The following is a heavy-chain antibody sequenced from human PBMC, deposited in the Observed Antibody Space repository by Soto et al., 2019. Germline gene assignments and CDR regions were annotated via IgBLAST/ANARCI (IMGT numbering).Heavy chain of an antibody. Sequence: QITLKESSPPLVKPTQTLTLTCTFSGFSLSTSGVGVGWIRQPPGQALEWLALIYWDDDKRDSPFLKSRLTITKDTSKNQVVLTMTNMDPVDTATYYCAHSTYSSSSYYFDYWGQGTLVTVSS. CDR1: GFSLSTSGVG. V-gene: IGHV2-5*02. CDR3: AHSTYSSSSYYFDY. J-gene: IGHJ4*02. CDR2: IYWDDDK. D-gene: IGHD6-6*01.